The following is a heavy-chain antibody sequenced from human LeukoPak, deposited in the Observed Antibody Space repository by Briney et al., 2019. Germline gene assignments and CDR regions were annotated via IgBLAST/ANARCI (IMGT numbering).Heavy chain of an antibody. J-gene: IGHJ4*02. D-gene: IGHD6-25*01. CDR3: AREGGFYRPLDY. Sequence: SETLSLTCGVSGGSVSSTNWWTWIRQPPGKGLEWIGEVHLDGRTNFNPSLKSRLTMSVDLSENHVSLKLTSVTAADTAVYYCAREGGFYRPLDYSGQGALVTVSS. CDR1: GGSVSSTNW. V-gene: IGHV4-4*02. CDR2: VHLDGRT.